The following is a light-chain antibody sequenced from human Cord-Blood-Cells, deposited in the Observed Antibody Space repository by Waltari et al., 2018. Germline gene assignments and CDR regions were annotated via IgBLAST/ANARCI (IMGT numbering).Light chain of an antibody. CDR3: QTWGTGIQV. CDR2: LNSDGSH. Sequence: QLVLTQSPSASASLGASVKLTCTLISRPSRYDIAWHQQQPEKGPRYLMKLNSDGSHSKGDGIPDRFSGSSSGAERYLTISSLQSEDEADYYCQTWGTGIQVFGGGTKLTVL. CDR1: SRPSRYD. V-gene: IGLV4-69*01. J-gene: IGLJ2*01.